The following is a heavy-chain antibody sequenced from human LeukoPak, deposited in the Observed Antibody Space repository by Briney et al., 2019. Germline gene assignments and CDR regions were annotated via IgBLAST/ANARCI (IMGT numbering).Heavy chain of an antibody. CDR2: IHNSGST. V-gene: IGHV4-31*03. D-gene: IGHD4-17*01. CDR1: GGSISSGGNY. CDR3: ANSDYGDFPFRGI. J-gene: IGHJ4*02. Sequence: SETLSLTCTVSGGSISSGGNYWSWIRQHPGKGLEWRGYIHNSGSTTYSPSLKSRVTISLDTSKNQFSLKLSSVTVADTAVYYCANSDYGDFPFRGIWGQGTLVTVSS.